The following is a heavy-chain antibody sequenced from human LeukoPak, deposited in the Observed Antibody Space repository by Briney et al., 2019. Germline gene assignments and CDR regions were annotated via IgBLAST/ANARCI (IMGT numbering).Heavy chain of an antibody. CDR3: ARDVGRVYGDYVFDY. Sequence: PGGSLRLSCEVSGLTFSRYSMNWVRQAPGKGLEWVSYIRTSSSTIYYADSVKGRFTISRDDAKNSLYLQLNSLRAEDTAVYYCARDVGRVYGDYVFDYWGQGTLVTVSS. D-gene: IGHD4-17*01. CDR1: GLTFSRYS. CDR2: IRTSSSTI. J-gene: IGHJ4*02. V-gene: IGHV3-48*04.